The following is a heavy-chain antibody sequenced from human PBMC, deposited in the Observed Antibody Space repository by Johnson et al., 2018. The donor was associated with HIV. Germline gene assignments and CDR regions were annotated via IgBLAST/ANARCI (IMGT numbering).Heavy chain of an antibody. J-gene: IGHJ3*02. CDR1: GFTFSSYG. Sequence: VQLVESGGGVVQPGRSLRLSCAASGFTFSSYGMHWVRQAPGKGLEWVAVISYDGSNTYYADSVKGRFTISRDNSKNTLYLQMNSLRAEDTAVYYCARAGARAFDIWGQGTMVTVSS. D-gene: IGHD1-26*01. CDR2: ISYDGSNT. CDR3: ARAGARAFDI. V-gene: IGHV3-30*03.